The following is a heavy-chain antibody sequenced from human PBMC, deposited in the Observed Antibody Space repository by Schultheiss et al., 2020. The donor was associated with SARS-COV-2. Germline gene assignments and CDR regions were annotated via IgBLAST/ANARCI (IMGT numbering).Heavy chain of an antibody. CDR3: ARGRSSWYGKTNWFDP. CDR2: INHSGST. J-gene: IGHJ5*02. D-gene: IGHD6-13*01. Sequence: ESLKISCAASGFTFSSYAMSWVRQAPGKGLEWIGEINHSGSTNYNPSLKSRVTISVDTSKNQFSLKLSSVTAADTAVYYCARGRSSWYGKTNWFDPWGQGTLVTVSS. V-gene: IGHV4-34*01. CDR1: GFTFSSYA.